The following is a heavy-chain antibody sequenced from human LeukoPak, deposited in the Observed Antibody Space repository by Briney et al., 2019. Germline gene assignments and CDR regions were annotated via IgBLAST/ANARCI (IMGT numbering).Heavy chain of an antibody. D-gene: IGHD6-19*01. J-gene: IGHJ2*01. V-gene: IGHV3-21*01. Sequence: SGGSLRLSCAASGFTFSSYSMNWVRQAPGKGLEWVSSISRSSDYTYYADSVKGRFTISRDNAKNSLYLQMNSLRAEDTAVYYCAVAGLSYWYFDLWGRGTLVTVSS. CDR3: AVAGLSYWYFDL. CDR1: GFTFSSYS. CDR2: ISRSSDYT.